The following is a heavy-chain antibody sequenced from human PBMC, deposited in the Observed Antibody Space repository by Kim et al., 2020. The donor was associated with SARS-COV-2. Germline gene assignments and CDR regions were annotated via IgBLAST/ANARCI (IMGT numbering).Heavy chain of an antibody. J-gene: IGHJ4*02. D-gene: IGHD5-12*01. V-gene: IGHV3-74*01. Sequence: DGRSITYADSKKGRFTISRDNPNNALYMKMNSLRAEDTALYYCASTVATGYWGQGTLDTVSS. CDR3: ASTVATGY. CDR2: DGRSI.